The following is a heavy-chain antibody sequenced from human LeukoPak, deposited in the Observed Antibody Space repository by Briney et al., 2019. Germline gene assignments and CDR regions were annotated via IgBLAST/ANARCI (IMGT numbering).Heavy chain of an antibody. Sequence: VASVKVSCKASGYTFTSYGISWVRQAPGQGLEWMGWISAYNGNTNYAQKLQGRVTMTTDTSTSTAYMELRSLRSDDTAVYYCARDSMFVVPAAIPTSGAFDIWGQGTMVTVSS. CDR2: ISAYNGNT. CDR3: ARDSMFVVPAAIPTSGAFDI. V-gene: IGHV1-18*01. CDR1: GYTFTSYG. J-gene: IGHJ3*02. D-gene: IGHD2-2*02.